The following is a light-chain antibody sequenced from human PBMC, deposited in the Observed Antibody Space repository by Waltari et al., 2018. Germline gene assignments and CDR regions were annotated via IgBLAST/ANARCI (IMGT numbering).Light chain of an antibody. CDR2: AAS. CDR1: QSISSY. CDR3: QQSYSTPYT. J-gene: IGKJ2*01. Sequence: DIQMTQSPSSLSASVGDRVTITCRESQSISSYLNWYQQKPGKAPKLLIYAASSLQSGVPSRFRGSGSGTDFTLTISSLQPEDFATYYCQQSYSTPYTFGQGTKLEIK. V-gene: IGKV1-39*01.